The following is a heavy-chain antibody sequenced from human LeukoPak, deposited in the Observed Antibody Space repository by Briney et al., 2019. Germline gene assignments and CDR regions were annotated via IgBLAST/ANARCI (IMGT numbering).Heavy chain of an antibody. Sequence: SETLSLTCAVYGGSFSGYYWSWIRQPPGKGLEWIGEINHSGSTYYNPSLKSRVTISVDTSKNQFSLKLSSVTAADTAVYYCARAVTTVTKERYYYYYYYMDVWGKGTTVTVSS. CDR3: ARAVTTVTKERYYYYYYYMDV. CDR1: GGSFSGYY. J-gene: IGHJ6*03. CDR2: INHSGST. D-gene: IGHD4-17*01. V-gene: IGHV4-34*01.